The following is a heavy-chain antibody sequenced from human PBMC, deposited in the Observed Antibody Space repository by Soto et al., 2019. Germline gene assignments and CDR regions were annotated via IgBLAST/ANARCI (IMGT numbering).Heavy chain of an antibody. CDR3: ARDGGGYCSSTSCYTGDYYYYYGMDV. CDR1: GFTFSSYW. D-gene: IGHD2-2*02. Sequence: VQVVESGGGVVQPGRSLRLSCAASGFTFSSYWMSWVRQAPGKGLEWVANIKQDGSEKYYVDSVKGRFTISRDNAKNSLYLQMNSLRAEDTAVYYCARDGGGYCSSTSCYTGDYYYYYGMDVWGQGTTVTVSS. J-gene: IGHJ6*02. V-gene: IGHV3-7*03. CDR2: IKQDGSEK.